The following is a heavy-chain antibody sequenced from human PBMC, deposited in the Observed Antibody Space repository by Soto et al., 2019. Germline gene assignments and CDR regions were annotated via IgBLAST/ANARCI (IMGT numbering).Heavy chain of an antibody. D-gene: IGHD2-15*01. CDR2: IWYDGSNK. CDR3: ARARPGVVVAATPLYV. Sequence: PGGSLRLSCAASGFTFSSYGMHWVRQAPGKGLEWVAVIWYDGSNKYYADSVKGRFTISRDNSKNTLYLQMNSLRAEDTAVYYCARARPGVVVAATPLYVRGKGTTVTVSS. J-gene: IGHJ6*04. V-gene: IGHV3-33*01. CDR1: GFTFSSYG.